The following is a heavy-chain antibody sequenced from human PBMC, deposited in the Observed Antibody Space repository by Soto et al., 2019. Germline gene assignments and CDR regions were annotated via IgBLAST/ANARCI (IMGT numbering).Heavy chain of an antibody. CDR1: GYTFTRYG. J-gene: IGHJ6*02. V-gene: IGHV1-2*04. CDR2: INPNSGGT. CDR3: ARELGADYSSGYYYYYYGMDV. D-gene: IGHD6-19*01. Sequence: GASVKVSCKASGYTFTRYGITWGRQAPGQGLEWMGWINPNSGGTNYAQKFQGWVTMTRDTSISTADMELSRLRSDDTAVYYCARELGADYSSGYYYYYYGMDVWGQGTTVTVSS.